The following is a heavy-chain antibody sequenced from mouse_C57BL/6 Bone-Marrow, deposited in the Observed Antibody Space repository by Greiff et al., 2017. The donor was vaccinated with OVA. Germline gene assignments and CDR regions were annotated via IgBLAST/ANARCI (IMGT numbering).Heavy chain of an antibody. CDR1: GYTFTSYW. CDR2: IDPSDSYT. CDR3: ARGGTTVVGGFDY. Sequence: QVQLQQPGAELVRPGTSVKLSCKASGYTFTSYWMHWVKQRPGQGLEWIGVIDPSDSYTNYNQKFKGKATLTVDTSSSTAYMQLSSLTSEDSAVYYCARGGTTVVGGFDYWGQGTTLTVSS. V-gene: IGHV1-59*01. J-gene: IGHJ2*01. D-gene: IGHD1-1*01.